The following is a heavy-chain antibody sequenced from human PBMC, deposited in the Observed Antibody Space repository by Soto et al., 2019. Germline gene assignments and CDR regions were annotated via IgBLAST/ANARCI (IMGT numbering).Heavy chain of an antibody. J-gene: IGHJ5*02. V-gene: IGHV1-8*01. Sequence: ASVKVSCKASGYTFTSYDINWVRQATGQGLEWMGWMNPNSGNTGYAQKFQGRVTMTRNTSISTAYMELSSLRSEDTAVYYCARGEADRFLEWQVDIVGWFDPWGQGTLVTVSS. CDR2: MNPNSGNT. CDR1: GYTFTSYD. D-gene: IGHD3-3*01. CDR3: ARGEADRFLEWQVDIVGWFDP.